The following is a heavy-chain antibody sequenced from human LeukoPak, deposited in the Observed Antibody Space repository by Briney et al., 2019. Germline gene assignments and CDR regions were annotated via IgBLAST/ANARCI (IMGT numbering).Heavy chain of an antibody. V-gene: IGHV4-61*01. J-gene: IGHJ4*02. CDR2: IYYSGST. Sequence: SETLSLTCTVSGGSVSNSLYYWSWIRQPPGKGLEWIGYIYYSGSTNYNPSLKSRVAISIDTSRNQFSLRLNSMTAADTAVYYCARVLRAASWRSYDYWGQGSLVTVSS. CDR1: GGSVSNSLYY. D-gene: IGHD5-18*01. CDR3: ARVLRAASWRSYDY.